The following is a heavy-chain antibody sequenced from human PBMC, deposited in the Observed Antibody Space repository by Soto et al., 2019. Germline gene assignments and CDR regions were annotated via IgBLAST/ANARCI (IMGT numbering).Heavy chain of an antibody. CDR2: ISGYNGDT. CDR3: AKNGQPPYYYYGMDV. J-gene: IGHJ6*02. V-gene: IGHV1-18*01. D-gene: IGHD2-8*01. Sequence: QGQLVQSGAEVKKPGASVKVSCKASGYTFTRYGISWVRQAPGQGLERMGWISGYNGDTNYAQKFQGRVTMTVDTSTTIAFMELTSLTSDDRAVYYCAKNGQPPYYYYGMDVWGQGTTVTVSS. CDR1: GYTFTRYG.